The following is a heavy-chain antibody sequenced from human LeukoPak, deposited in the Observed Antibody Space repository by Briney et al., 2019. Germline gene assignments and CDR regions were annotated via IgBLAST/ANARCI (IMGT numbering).Heavy chain of an antibody. Sequence: GGSLRLSCAASGFTFSIYSMNWVRQAPGKGLEWVSHITTSSSTISYADSVKGRFTISRDNAKNSLYLQMNSLRAEDTAVYYCARDHFYAFDIWGQGTVVTVSS. CDR2: ITTSSSTI. D-gene: IGHD2/OR15-2a*01. CDR3: ARDHFYAFDI. J-gene: IGHJ3*02. V-gene: IGHV3-48*01. CDR1: GFTFSIYS.